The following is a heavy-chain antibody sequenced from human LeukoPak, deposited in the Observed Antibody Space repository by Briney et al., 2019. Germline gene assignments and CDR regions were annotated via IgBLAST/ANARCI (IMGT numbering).Heavy chain of an antibody. CDR2: KNPNSGNT. CDR3: ARGSRSGDY. J-gene: IGHJ4*02. V-gene: IGHV1-8*01. Sequence: ASVKVSCKTSGYTFTNYDINWVRQATGQGLEWMGWKNPNSGNTGYAQKFQGRVTMTRNISTSTAYMELSSLRSEDTAVYYCARGSRSGDYWGQGTQVTVSS. D-gene: IGHD3-10*01. CDR1: GYTFTNYD.